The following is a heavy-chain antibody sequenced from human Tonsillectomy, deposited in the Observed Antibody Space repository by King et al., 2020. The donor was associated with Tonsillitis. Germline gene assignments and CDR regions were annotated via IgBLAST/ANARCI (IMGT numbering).Heavy chain of an antibody. D-gene: IGHD3-10*01. V-gene: IGHV3-9*01. CDR3: TKDSMVRGVITSLDY. CDR2: ISWNSGTL. Sequence: QLVQSGGGLVQPGRSLRLSCAASGFTFDAYAMHWVRQAPGRGLEWVSGISWNSGTLGYADSVKGRFTISRDNAKDSLYLQMNSLRAEDTALYYCTKDSMVRGVITSLDYWGQGTLVTVSS. J-gene: IGHJ4*02. CDR1: GFTFDAYA.